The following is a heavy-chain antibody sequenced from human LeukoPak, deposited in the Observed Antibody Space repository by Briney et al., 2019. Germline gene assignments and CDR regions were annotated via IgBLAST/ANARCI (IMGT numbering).Heavy chain of an antibody. Sequence: PGGSLRLSCAASGFTFSSYSMNWVRQAPGKGLEWVANIKQDGSERYYVDSVKGRFTISRDNAKNSLYLQMNSLRAEDTAVYYCARYGGSYYFDNWGQGTLVAVSS. V-gene: IGHV3-7*01. CDR3: ARYGGSYYFDN. J-gene: IGHJ4*02. D-gene: IGHD1-26*01. CDR2: IKQDGSER. CDR1: GFTFSSYS.